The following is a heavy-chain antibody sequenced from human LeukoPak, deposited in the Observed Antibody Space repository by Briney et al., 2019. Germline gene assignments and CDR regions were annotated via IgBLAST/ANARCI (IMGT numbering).Heavy chain of an antibody. Sequence: SQTLSLTCTVSGGSISSGDYYWSWIRQPPGKGLEWVGYIYYSGSSYYNPSLKSRVTISVDTSKNQFSLKLCSVTAADTAVYYCARGDSGYYYPYWGQGTLVTVPS. CDR2: IYYSGSS. CDR3: ARGDSGYYYPY. J-gene: IGHJ4*02. V-gene: IGHV4-30-4*01. D-gene: IGHD3-22*01. CDR1: GGSISSGDYY.